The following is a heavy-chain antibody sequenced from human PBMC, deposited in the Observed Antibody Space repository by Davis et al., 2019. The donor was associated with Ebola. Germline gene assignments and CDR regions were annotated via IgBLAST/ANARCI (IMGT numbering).Heavy chain of an antibody. CDR2: IYYSGST. D-gene: IGHD3-9*01. CDR1: GGSISSYY. CDR3: ASTIRYFDPNYYYYGMDV. J-gene: IGHJ6*02. Sequence: PSETLSLTCTVSGGSISSYYWSWIRQPPGKGLEWIGYIYYSGSTNYNPSLKSRVTISVDTSKNQFSLKLSSVTAADTAVYYCASTIRYFDPNYYYYGMDVWGQGTTVTVSS. V-gene: IGHV4-59*01.